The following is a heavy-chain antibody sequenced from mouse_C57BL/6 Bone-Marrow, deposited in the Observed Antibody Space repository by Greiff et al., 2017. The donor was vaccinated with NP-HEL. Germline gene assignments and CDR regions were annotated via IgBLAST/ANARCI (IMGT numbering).Heavy chain of an antibody. V-gene: IGHV1-18*01. CDR2: INPNNGGT. CDR3: AAYYYGSSPWFAY. Sequence: EVQLVESGPELVKPGASVKIPCKASGYTFTDYNMDWVKQSHGKSLEWIGDINPNNGGTIYNQKFKGKATLTVDKSSSTAYMELRSLTSEDTAVYYCAAYYYGSSPWFAYWGQGTLVTVSA. J-gene: IGHJ3*01. CDR1: GYTFTDYN. D-gene: IGHD1-1*01.